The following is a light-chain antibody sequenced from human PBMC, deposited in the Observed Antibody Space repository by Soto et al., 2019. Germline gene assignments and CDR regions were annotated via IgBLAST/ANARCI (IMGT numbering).Light chain of an antibody. J-gene: IGKJ5*01. V-gene: IGKV3-20*01. CDR1: QSVRNSL. CDR3: QQYGSSPRT. Sequence: EIVLTQSPGTLSLSPGERATLSCRASQSVRNSLLAWYQQKPGQPPRLLIYDASTRATATPERFSGSGSGTDFTLTITRLEPEDFAVYYCQQYGSSPRTFGQGTRLEIK. CDR2: DAS.